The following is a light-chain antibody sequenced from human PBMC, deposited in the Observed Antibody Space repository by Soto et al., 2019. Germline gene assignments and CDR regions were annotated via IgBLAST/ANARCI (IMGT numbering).Light chain of an antibody. CDR3: AAWDDSLNAYV. CDR2: TND. CDR1: RSNIGSNS. J-gene: IGLJ1*01. Sequence: QSVLTQPPSASGTPGQRVTISCSGSRSNIGSNSVNWYRQLPGTAPKLLIYTNDQRPAGVPDRFSGSKSGTSASLAISGLQSEDEADCYCAAWDDSLNAYVFGTGTRSPS. V-gene: IGLV1-44*01.